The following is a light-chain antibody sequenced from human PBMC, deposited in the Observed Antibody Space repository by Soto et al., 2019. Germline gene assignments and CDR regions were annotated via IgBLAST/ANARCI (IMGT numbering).Light chain of an antibody. CDR3: LLYYGGAQVL. V-gene: IGLV7-43*01. CDR1: AGAVTSAYY. CDR2: STS. J-gene: IGLJ2*01. Sequence: QTVVTQEPSLTVSPGGTVTLTCASSAGAVTSAYYTNWLQQKPGQAPRALIYSTSEKHSWTPARFSGSLLGGKAAVTLSAAQPEDEADYYCLLYYGGAQVLFGGGTKLTVL.